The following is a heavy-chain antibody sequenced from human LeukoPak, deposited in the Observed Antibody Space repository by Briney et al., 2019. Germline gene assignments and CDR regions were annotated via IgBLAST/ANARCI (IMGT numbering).Heavy chain of an antibody. Sequence: GASVKISCKASGYTFTGYYMHWVRQAPGQGLEWMGWINPNSGGTNYAQKFQGRVTMTRDTSISTAYMELRRLRSDDTAVYHCAREGRVDSAVVLFDYWGQGTLVTVSS. CDR3: AREGRVDSAVVLFDY. CDR1: GYTFTGYY. CDR2: INPNSGGT. D-gene: IGHD5-18*01. V-gene: IGHV1-2*02. J-gene: IGHJ4*02.